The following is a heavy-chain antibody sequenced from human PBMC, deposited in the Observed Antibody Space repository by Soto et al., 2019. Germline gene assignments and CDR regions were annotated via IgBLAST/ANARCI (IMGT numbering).Heavy chain of an antibody. D-gene: IGHD2-15*01. J-gene: IGHJ4*02. CDR1: SDSISNYY. CDR2: VHDSGRS. V-gene: IGHV4-59*01. CDR3: ARVGGARGWY. Sequence: QVQLQESGPGLVKPSETLSLTCTVSSDSISNYYWTWIRQPPGKGLEWIGYVHDSGRSNYNPSLNSRVTISVETAKNRFSLNRTSVTAADAAVYCCARVGGARGWYWGQGTLVTVSS.